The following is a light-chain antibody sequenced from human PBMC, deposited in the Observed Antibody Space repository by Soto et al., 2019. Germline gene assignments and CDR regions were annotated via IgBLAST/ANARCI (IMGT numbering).Light chain of an antibody. Sequence: DIQLTQSPSSLSASVGDRVTITCRASQNITKYLNWFQQKPGKAPKLLIYVASTLQSGVPSRFSGRGTGTDFTLTISSLQPEDFATYYCQQTYSASRAFGPGTEVEVK. CDR1: QNITKY. CDR2: VAS. CDR3: QQTYSASRA. V-gene: IGKV1-39*01. J-gene: IGKJ1*01.